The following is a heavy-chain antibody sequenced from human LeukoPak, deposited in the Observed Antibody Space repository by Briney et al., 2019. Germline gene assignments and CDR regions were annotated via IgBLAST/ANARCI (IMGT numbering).Heavy chain of an antibody. Sequence: ASVKVSCEASGYTFTTYGICWVRQAPGQGLEWMGWINPNSGGTNYAQKFQGRVTMTRDTPISTAYMELSRLRSDDTAVYYCASPSNWSGYYYYYYMDVWGKGTTVTVSS. V-gene: IGHV1-2*02. CDR3: ASPSNWSGYYYYYYMDV. CDR1: GYTFTTYG. D-gene: IGHD1-1*01. CDR2: INPNSGGT. J-gene: IGHJ6*03.